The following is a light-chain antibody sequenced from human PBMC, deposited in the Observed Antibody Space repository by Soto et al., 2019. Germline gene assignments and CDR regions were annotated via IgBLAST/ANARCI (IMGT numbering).Light chain of an antibody. V-gene: IGLV2-8*01. CDR1: SSDICGYNY. Sequence: QSALTQPPSASGSPGQSVTISCTGTSSDICGYNYVSWYQQHPGKAPKLIIYEVSERPSGVPDRFSGSKSGNTASLTVSGLQAEDEADYYCNSYAASKTVLFGGGTKLTVL. J-gene: IGLJ2*01. CDR3: NSYAASKTVL. CDR2: EVS.